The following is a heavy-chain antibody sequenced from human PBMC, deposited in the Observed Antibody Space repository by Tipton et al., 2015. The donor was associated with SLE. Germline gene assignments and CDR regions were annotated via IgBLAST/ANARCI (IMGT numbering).Heavy chain of an antibody. V-gene: IGHV4-59*04. CDR3: AGWLQTYFDL. Sequence: TLSLTCTVSGGSISSYYWSWIRQPPGKGLEWIGEINHSGSTNYNPSLKSRVTISVDTSKNQFSLKLNSVTAADTAVYYCAGWLQTYFDLWGRGTLVTVSS. D-gene: IGHD6-19*01. CDR1: GGSISSYY. J-gene: IGHJ2*01. CDR2: INHSGST.